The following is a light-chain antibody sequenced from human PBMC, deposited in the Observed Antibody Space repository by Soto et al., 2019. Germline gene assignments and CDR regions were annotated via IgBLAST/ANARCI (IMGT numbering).Light chain of an antibody. Sequence: EIVLTQSPVTLSLSPGERATLSCRASQSVGNNLAWYQQKPGQAPRLLIHGASTRHSGIPDRFSGSGSGTEFALIISSLQSEDVAVYYCQQYSNWPPAITFGQGTRLEIK. CDR1: QSVGNN. J-gene: IGKJ5*01. CDR3: QQYSNWPPAIT. V-gene: IGKV3-15*01. CDR2: GAS.